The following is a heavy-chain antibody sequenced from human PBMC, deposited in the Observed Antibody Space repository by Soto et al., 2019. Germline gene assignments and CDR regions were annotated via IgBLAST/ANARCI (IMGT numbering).Heavy chain of an antibody. CDR1: GFTFSSYG. V-gene: IGHV3-33*01. J-gene: IGHJ4*02. D-gene: IGHD5-18*01. CDR2: IWYDGSNK. Sequence: GGSLRLSCAASGFTFSSYGMHWVRQAPGKGLEWVAVIWYDGSNKYYADSVKGRFTISRDNSKNTLYLQMNSLRAEDTAVYYCARADTAMAAFDYWGQGTLVTVSS. CDR3: ARADTAMAAFDY.